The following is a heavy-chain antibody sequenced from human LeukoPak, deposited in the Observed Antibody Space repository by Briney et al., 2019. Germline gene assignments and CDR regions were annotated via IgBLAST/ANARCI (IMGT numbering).Heavy chain of an antibody. CDR2: IRSTGTSV. CDR3: ARVAGYCNSISNCCSDY. D-gene: IGHD2-2*01. V-gene: IGHV3-21*01. CDR1: GFAFNTYT. Sequence: GGSLRLSCAASGFAFNTYTMNWVRQAPGKGLEWVSSIRSTGTSVYYADSVKGRFTISRDNAKNSLYLQMNSLRAEDTAVYYCARVAGYCNSISNCCSDYWGQGTLVPVSS. J-gene: IGHJ4*02.